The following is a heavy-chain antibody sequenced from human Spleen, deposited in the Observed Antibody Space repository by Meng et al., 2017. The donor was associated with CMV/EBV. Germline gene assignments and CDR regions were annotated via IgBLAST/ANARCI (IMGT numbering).Heavy chain of an antibody. V-gene: IGHV3-7*01. J-gene: IGHJ4*02. CDR3: ARDSPLGEIDY. CDR1: GFTFSGYW. Sequence: SCAASGFTFSGYWMSWVRQARGKGLEWVANIKQDGSEKYYVDSVKGRFTISRDNAKNSLYLQMNSLRAEDTAVYYCARDSPLGEIDYWGQGTLVTVSS. D-gene: IGHD3-16*01. CDR2: IKQDGSEK.